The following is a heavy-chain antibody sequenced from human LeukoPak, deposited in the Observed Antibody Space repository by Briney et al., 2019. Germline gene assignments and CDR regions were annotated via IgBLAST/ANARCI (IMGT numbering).Heavy chain of an antibody. D-gene: IGHD5-18*01. CDR3: TTGLGGDSYGYKGGEVDY. J-gene: IGHJ4*02. Sequence: GGSLRLSCAASGYTFSSYEMNWVRQARGKGLEWVSYISSSGSTIYYADSVKGRFTISRDNAKNSLYLQMNSLRAEDTAVYYCTTGLGGDSYGYKGGEVDYWGQGTLVTVSS. CDR2: ISSSGSTI. V-gene: IGHV3-48*03. CDR1: GYTFSSYE.